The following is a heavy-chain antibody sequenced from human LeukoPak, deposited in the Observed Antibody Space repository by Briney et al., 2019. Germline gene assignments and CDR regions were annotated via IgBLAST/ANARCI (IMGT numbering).Heavy chain of an antibody. V-gene: IGHV3-23*03. Sequence: GGSLRLSCAASGFTFSSYSMNWVRQAPGKGLEWVSVIYSGGSTYYADSVKGRFTISRDNSKNTLYLQMNSLRAEDTAVYYCAKLVGAAAIPYFDYWGQGTLVTVSS. J-gene: IGHJ4*02. D-gene: IGHD2-2*02. CDR2: IYSGGST. CDR1: GFTFSSYS. CDR3: AKLVGAAAIPYFDY.